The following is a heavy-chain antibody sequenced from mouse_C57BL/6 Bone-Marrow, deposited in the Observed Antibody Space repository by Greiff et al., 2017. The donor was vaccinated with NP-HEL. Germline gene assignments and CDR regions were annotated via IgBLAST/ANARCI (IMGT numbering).Heavy chain of an antibody. CDR3: AREGFHYAMDY. V-gene: IGHV1-55*01. Sequence: QVQLQQPGAELVKPGASVKMSCKASGYTFTSYWITWVKQRPGQGLEWIGDLYPGSGSTNYNEKFKSKATVTVDTSSSTAYMQLSSLTSEDSEVYYCAREGFHYAMDYWGQGTSVTVSS. CDR2: LYPGSGST. CDR1: GYTFTSYW. J-gene: IGHJ4*01.